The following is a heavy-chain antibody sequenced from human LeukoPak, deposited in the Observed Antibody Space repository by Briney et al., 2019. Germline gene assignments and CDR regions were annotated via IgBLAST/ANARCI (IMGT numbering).Heavy chain of an antibody. CDR1: AFTFSNYA. CDR2: ISGIVSST. D-gene: IGHD2-15*01. Sequence: GGSLRLSCAASAFTFSNYAMTWVRQAPGEGLEWVSSISGIVSSTYYADSVKGRFTISRDNSKNTLYLQMNSLRAEDMAIYYCAKDGVVKTSRPYYFDFWGQGTLVTVSS. V-gene: IGHV3-23*01. CDR3: AKDGVVKTSRPYYFDF. J-gene: IGHJ4*02.